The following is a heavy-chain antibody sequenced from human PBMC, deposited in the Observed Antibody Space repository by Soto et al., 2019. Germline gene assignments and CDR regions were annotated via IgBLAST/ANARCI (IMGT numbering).Heavy chain of an antibody. CDR3: AKDYCSGGSCQIDY. CDR1: GFTFSNYV. D-gene: IGHD2-15*01. CDR2: ISSNGGST. V-gene: IGHV3-64*04. Sequence: PGGSXRLSCSASGFTFSNYVMHWVRQAPGKGLKYVSGISSNGGSTYHADSVKGRFTISRDNAKNSLYLQMNSLRAEDTALYYCAKDYCSGGSCQIDYWGQGTLVTVSS. J-gene: IGHJ4*02.